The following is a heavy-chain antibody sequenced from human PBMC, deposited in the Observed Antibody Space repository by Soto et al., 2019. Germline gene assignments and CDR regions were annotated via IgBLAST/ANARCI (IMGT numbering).Heavy chain of an antibody. D-gene: IGHD3-10*01. CDR3: ARGPMVRGVIIALFDY. CDR1: GYTFTTYG. J-gene: IGHJ4*02. Sequence: GASVKYSCKASGYTFTTYGISWVRQAPGQGLEWMGWISAYNGNTNYAQKLQGRVTMTTDTSTSTAYMELRSLRSDDTAVYYCARGPMVRGVIIALFDYWGQGTLVTVSS. CDR2: ISAYNGNT. V-gene: IGHV1-18*01.